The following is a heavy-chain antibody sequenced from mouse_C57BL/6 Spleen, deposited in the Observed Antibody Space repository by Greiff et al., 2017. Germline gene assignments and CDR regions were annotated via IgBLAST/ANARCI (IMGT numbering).Heavy chain of an antibody. CDR3: ARSGYDYDSYFDY. CDR1: GYTFTSYW. D-gene: IGHD2-4*01. J-gene: IGHJ2*01. V-gene: IGHV1-61*01. CDR2: IYPSDSET. Sequence: VQLQQPGAELVRPGSSVKLSCKASGYTFTSYWMDWVKQRPGQGLEWIGNIYPSDSETHYNQKFKDKATLTVDKSSSTAYMQLSSLTSEDSAVYYCARSGYDYDSYFDYWGQGTTLTVSS.